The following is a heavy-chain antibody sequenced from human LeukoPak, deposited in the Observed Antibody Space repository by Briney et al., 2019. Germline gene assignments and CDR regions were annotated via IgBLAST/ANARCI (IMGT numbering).Heavy chain of an antibody. Sequence: PGGSLRLSCAASGFTFRSYSMHWVRQAPGKGLEWVSYISSTNSTIYYADSVKGRFTISRDNAKNSLYLQMNSLRDEDTAVYYCARAAPYYYDSSGYSAFDSWGQGTMVTVSA. J-gene: IGHJ3*02. CDR2: ISSTNSTI. V-gene: IGHV3-48*02. D-gene: IGHD3-22*01. CDR1: GFTFRSYS. CDR3: ARAAPYYYDSSGYSAFDS.